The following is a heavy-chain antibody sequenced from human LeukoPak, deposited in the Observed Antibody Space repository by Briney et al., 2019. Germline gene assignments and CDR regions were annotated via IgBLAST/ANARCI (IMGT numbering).Heavy chain of an antibody. CDR2: IYYSGAT. CDR1: GGSISNSRYY. V-gene: IGHV4-39*07. D-gene: IGHD3-3*01. CDR3: ARVDYYDFWSGYYYGMDV. Sequence: PSETLSLTCTVSGGSISNSRYYWGWLRQPPGKGLEWIGSIYYSGATNSNPSLKSRLTISVDTSKNQFSLKLSSVTAADTAVYYCARVDYYDFWSGYYYGMDVWGQGTTVTVSS. J-gene: IGHJ6*02.